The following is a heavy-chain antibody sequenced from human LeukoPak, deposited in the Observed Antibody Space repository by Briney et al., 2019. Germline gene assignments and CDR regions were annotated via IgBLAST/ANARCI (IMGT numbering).Heavy chain of an antibody. Sequence: PSETLSLTCTVSGGYISSYYWSWIRQPAGKGLEWIGRIYTSGSTNYNPSLKSRVTMSVDTSKNQFSLKLSSVTAADTAVYYCAREGSGWYYYYYYMDVWGKGTTVTISS. J-gene: IGHJ6*03. CDR2: IYTSGST. CDR1: GGYISSYY. V-gene: IGHV4-4*07. CDR3: AREGSGWYYYYYYMDV. D-gene: IGHD6-19*01.